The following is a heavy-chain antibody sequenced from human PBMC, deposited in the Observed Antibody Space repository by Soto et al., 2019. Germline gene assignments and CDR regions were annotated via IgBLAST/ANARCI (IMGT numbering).Heavy chain of an antibody. D-gene: IGHD1-7*01. CDR3: ARDTGTRMYYYGMDV. CDR1: GFTFSGYG. J-gene: IGHJ6*02. CDR2: IWYDGSNK. V-gene: IGHV3-33*01. Sequence: GGSLRLSCAASGFTFSGYGMHWVRQAPGKGLEWVAIIWYDGSNKYYADSVKGRFTISRDNSKNTLYLQMNSLRAEDTAVYYCARDTGTRMYYYGMDVWGQGTTVTVSS.